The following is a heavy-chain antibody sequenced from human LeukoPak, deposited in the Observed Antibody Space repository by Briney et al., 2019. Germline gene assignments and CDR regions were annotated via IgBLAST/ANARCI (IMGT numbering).Heavy chain of an antibody. Sequence: PSETLSLTCAVYGGSFSDYYWSWIRQPPGKGLEWIGEINHSGSTNYKPFLKSRVTISVDTSKNQFSLKLSSVTAADTAVYYCAREYCSITSCYGYFDYWGQGTLVTVSS. CDR2: INHSGST. V-gene: IGHV4-34*01. J-gene: IGHJ4*02. D-gene: IGHD2-2*01. CDR3: AREYCSITSCYGYFDY. CDR1: GGSFSDYY.